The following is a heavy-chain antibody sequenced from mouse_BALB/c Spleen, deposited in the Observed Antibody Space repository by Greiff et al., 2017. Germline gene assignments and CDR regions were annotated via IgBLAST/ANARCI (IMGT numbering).Heavy chain of an antibody. CDR3: ASGSWYFDV. D-gene: IGHD2-2*01. CDR1: GFTFSDYY. CDR2: ISDGGSYT. V-gene: IGHV5-4*02. Sequence: EVQRVESGGGLVKPGGSLKLSCAASGFTFSDYYMYWVRQTPEKRLEWVATISDGGSYTYYPDSVKGRFTISRDNAKNNLYLQMSSLKSEDTAMYYCASGSWYFDVWGAGTTVTVSS. J-gene: IGHJ1*01.